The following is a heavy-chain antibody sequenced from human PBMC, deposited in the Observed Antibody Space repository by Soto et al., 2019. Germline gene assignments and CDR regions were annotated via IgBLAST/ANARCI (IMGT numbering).Heavy chain of an antibody. V-gene: IGHV3-7*03. Sequence: EVQLVESGGALVQPGGSLRLSCAASGFSFTNYWMKWVRQAPGKGLEWVANIKHDGTETYYVDSVKGRFTISRDNARNALYLYMNSLRADDTAVYYCAAAYYYDSSGYYYGDDALDIWGQGTMVTVSS. CDR3: AAAYYYDSSGYYYGDDALDI. D-gene: IGHD3-22*01. J-gene: IGHJ3*02. CDR1: GFSFTNYW. CDR2: IKHDGTET.